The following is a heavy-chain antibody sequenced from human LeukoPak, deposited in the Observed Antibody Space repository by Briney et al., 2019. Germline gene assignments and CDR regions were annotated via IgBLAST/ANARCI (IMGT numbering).Heavy chain of an antibody. CDR1: GYTFTSYG. D-gene: IGHD6-13*01. J-gene: IGHJ3*02. CDR3: ARDGDLKGIAAAGTKAFDI. CDR2: ISAYNGNT. Sequence: ASVKVSCKASGYTFTSYGISWVRQAPGQGLEWMGWISAYNGNTNYAQKVQGRVTITADESTSTAYMELSSLRSEDTAVYYCARDGDLKGIAAAGTKAFDIWGQGTMVTVSS. V-gene: IGHV1-18*01.